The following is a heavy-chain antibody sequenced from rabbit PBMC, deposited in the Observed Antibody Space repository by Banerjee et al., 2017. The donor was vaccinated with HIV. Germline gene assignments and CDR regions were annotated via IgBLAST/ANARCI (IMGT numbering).Heavy chain of an antibody. Sequence: QEQLVESGGGLVQPGASLTLPCKASGFSFSSYYWICWLRQAPGKGLEWIACIYTGDDSSVYANWANGRFTISKTSSTTVTLQMTSLTAADTATYFCARDLAGVIGWNFGLWGQGTLVTVS. CDR2: IYTGDDSS. V-gene: IGHV1S45*01. J-gene: IGHJ4*01. CDR1: GFSFSSYYW. CDR3: ARDLAGVIGWNFGL. D-gene: IGHD4-1*01.